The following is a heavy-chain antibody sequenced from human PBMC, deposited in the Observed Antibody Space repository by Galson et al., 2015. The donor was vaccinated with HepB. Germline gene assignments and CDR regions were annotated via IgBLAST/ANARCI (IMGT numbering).Heavy chain of an antibody. CDR2: INPNSGGT. J-gene: IGHJ6*02. Sequence: SVKVSCKASGYTFTGYYMHWVRQAPGQGLEWMGWINPNSGGTNYAQKFQGWVTMTRDTSISTAYMELSRLRSDDTAVYYCAREWVAARPALLASLGYYYYGMDVWGQGTTVTVSS. V-gene: IGHV1-2*04. CDR3: AREWVAARPALLASLGYYYYGMDV. D-gene: IGHD6-6*01. CDR1: GYTFTGYY.